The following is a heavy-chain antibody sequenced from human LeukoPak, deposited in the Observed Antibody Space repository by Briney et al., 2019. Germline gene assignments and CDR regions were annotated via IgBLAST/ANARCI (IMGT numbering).Heavy chain of an antibody. CDR2: INTNIGNP. D-gene: IGHD3-9*01. CDR1: GYTFTSYA. J-gene: IGHJ3*02. CDR3: ARESEYYDILTGYLMAFDI. V-gene: IGHV7-4-1*02. Sequence: ASVKVSCKASGYTFTSYAMNWVRQAPGQGLEWMGWINTNIGNPTYAQGFTGRFVFSLDTSVSTAYLQISSLKAEDTAVYYCARESEYYDILTGYLMAFDIWGQGTMVTVSS.